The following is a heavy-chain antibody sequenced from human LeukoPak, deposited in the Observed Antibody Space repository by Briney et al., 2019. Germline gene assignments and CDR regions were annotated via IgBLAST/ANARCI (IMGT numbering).Heavy chain of an antibody. D-gene: IGHD2-8*01. CDR2: NNPSGGGT. Sequence: GASVKVSCKASGYSLTTYYMHWVRQAPGQGLEWMAINNPSGGGTKYAQKFQGRVTMTRDTPTNTVYMELSSLRTEDTAVYYCASVYLYGMDVWGQGTTVTVSS. CDR1: GYSLTTYY. J-gene: IGHJ6*02. V-gene: IGHV1-46*01. CDR3: ASVYLYGMDV.